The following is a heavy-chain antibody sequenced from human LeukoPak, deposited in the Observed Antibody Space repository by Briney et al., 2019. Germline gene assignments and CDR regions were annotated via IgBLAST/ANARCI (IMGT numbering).Heavy chain of an antibody. Sequence: GGSLRLSCAASGFTFSSYAMHWVRQAPGKGLEWVAVISYDGSNKYYADSVKGRFTISRDNSKNTLYLQMNSLRAEDTAVYYCARGRREFLEWLLYYYYGMDVWGQGTTVTVSS. CDR2: ISYDGSNK. CDR1: GFTFSSYA. J-gene: IGHJ6*02. CDR3: ARGRREFLEWLLYYYYGMDV. V-gene: IGHV3-30-3*01. D-gene: IGHD3-3*01.